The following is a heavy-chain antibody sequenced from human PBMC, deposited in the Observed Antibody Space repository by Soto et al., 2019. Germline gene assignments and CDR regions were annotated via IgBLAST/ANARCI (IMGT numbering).Heavy chain of an antibody. CDR3: ARAPLGYCSGGSCYVPLNWFDP. J-gene: IGHJ5*02. V-gene: IGHV4-59*01. D-gene: IGHD2-15*01. Sequence: PSETLSVTCTVSGGSISSYYWSWIRQPPGKGPEWIGYIYYSGSTNYNPSLKSRVTISVDTSKNQFSLKLSSVTAADTAVYYCARAPLGYCSGGSCYVPLNWFDPWGQGTLVTVSS. CDR1: GGSISSYY. CDR2: IYYSGST.